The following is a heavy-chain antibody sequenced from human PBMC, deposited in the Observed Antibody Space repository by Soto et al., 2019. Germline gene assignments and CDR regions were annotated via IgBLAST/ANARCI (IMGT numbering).Heavy chain of an antibody. CDR1: GGSVSSGRYY. J-gene: IGHJ3*02. Sequence: QVHLQQWGAGLLKPSETLSLTCAVYGGSVSSGRYYCSWIRQPPGMGLGWIGEMRHSGGTHFNPSLKSPATLSVDTSPNQFPLTMSSLTAADTALYYCARVERGTATTVVDAFDIWGPGTMVTVSS. V-gene: IGHV4-34*01. CDR3: ARVERGTATTVVDAFDI. D-gene: IGHD1-1*01. CDR2: MRHSGGT.